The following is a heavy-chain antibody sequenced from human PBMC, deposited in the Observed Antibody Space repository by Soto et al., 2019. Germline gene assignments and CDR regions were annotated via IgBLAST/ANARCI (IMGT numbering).Heavy chain of an antibody. CDR2: IYYSGST. CDR1: GGSISSGGYY. CDR3: ARETIVSASPRYNWFDP. V-gene: IGHV4-30-4*08. J-gene: IGHJ5*02. Sequence: PSETLSLTCTVSGGSISSGGYYWSWIRQHPGKGLEWIGYIYYSGSTYYNPSLKSRATISVDMSKNQFSLKLSSVTAADTAVYYCARETIVSASPRYNWFDPWGQGTLVTVSS. D-gene: IGHD2-15*01.